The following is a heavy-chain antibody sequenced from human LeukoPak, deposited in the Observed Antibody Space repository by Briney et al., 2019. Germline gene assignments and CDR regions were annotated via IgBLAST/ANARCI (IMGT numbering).Heavy chain of an antibody. Sequence: SGTPSLTCAVSGGSISSSNWWSWVRQPPGKGLEWIGEIYHSGSTNYNPSLKSRVTISVDKSKNQFSLKLSSVTAADTAVYYCARVPYYYDSSGYYGMDVWGQGTTVTVSS. J-gene: IGHJ6*02. CDR2: IYHSGST. D-gene: IGHD3-22*01. CDR3: ARVPYYYDSSGYYGMDV. CDR1: GGSISSSNW. V-gene: IGHV4-4*02.